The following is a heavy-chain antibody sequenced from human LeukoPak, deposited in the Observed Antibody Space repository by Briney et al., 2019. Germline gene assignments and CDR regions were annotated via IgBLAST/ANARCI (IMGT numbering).Heavy chain of an antibody. CDR2: ISNNGNL. CDR1: GFFFSAYS. V-gene: IGHV3-69-1*01. D-gene: IGHD3-22*01. J-gene: IGHJ4*02. CDR3: ARCRHSYDSSGFPHY. Sequence: GGCLRLSCAASGFFFSAYSMNWVRQAPGKGLEWVSSISNNGNLFYADSVRGRFTISRDNAKNSLYLQMNTLRPEDTALYYCARCRHSYDSSGFPHYWGQGTLVTVSS.